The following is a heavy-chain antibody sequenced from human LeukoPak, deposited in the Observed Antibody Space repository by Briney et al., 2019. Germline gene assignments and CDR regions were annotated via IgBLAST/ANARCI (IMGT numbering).Heavy chain of an antibody. D-gene: IGHD2-15*01. CDR3: VRDIAPIGSWWFDP. Sequence: ASVNVSCKASVYTFTEYYMHWLRQAPALVFEWMGSINPNSGYTYYSPEFQGRVTLTRDTSIKTAYMEMNSLKSDDTAVYYCVRDIAPIGSWWFDPWGQGTLIIVSS. CDR1: VYTFTEYY. J-gene: IGHJ5*02. V-gene: IGHV1-2*02. CDR2: INPNSGYT.